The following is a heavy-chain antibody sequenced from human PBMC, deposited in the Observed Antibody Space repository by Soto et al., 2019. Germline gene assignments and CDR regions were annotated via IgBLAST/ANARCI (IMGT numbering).Heavy chain of an antibody. CDR2: ITNNGGST. J-gene: IGHJ4*02. Sequence: GGSLRLSCSASGFTFSTYAMHWVRQAPGKGLEYVSVITNNGGSTYYADSVKGRFTISRDNSKNTLYLQMSGLRAEDTAVYYCVKEGHASAHYYDSSGYYNYYFDYWGQGTLVTVSS. D-gene: IGHD3-22*01. V-gene: IGHV3-64D*06. CDR1: GFTFSTYA. CDR3: VKEGHASAHYYDSSGYYNYYFDY.